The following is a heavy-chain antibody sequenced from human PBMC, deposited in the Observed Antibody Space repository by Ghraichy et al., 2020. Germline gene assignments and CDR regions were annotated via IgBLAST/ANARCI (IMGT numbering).Heavy chain of an antibody. D-gene: IGHD3-3*01. CDR1: GFTFSSYS. CDR2: ISSSSSYI. CDR3: ARGGSATTFWSETYYYYYYYMDV. J-gene: IGHJ6*03. V-gene: IGHV3-21*01. Sequence: GGSLRLSCAASGFTFSSYSMNWVRQAPGKGLEWVSSISSSSSYIYYAESVKGRFTISRDNAKNSLYLQMNSLRAEDTAVYYCARGGSATTFWSETYYYYYYYMDVWGKGTTVTVSS.